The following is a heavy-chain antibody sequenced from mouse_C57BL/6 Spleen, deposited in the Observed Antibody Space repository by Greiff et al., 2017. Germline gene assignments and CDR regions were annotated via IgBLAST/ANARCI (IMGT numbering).Heavy chain of an antibody. J-gene: IGHJ4*01. CDR2: IDPSDSYT. D-gene: IGHD3-3*01. CDR1: GYTFTSYW. CDR3: ARGERGTGYAMDY. V-gene: IGHV1-50*01. Sequence: QVQLQQPGAELVKPGASVKLSCKASGYTFTSYWMQWVKQRPGQGLEWIGEIDPSDSYTNYNQKFKGKATLTVDTSSSTAYMQLSSLTSEDSAVYDCARGERGTGYAMDYWGQGTSVTVSS.